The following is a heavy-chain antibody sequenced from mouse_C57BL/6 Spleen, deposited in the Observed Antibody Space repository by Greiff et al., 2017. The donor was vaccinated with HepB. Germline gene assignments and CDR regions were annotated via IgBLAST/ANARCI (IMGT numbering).Heavy chain of an antibody. Sequence: QVQLQQPGAELVRPGTSVKLSCKASGYTFTSYWMHWVKQRPGQGLEWIGVIDPSDSYTNYNQKFKGKATLTVDKSSSTAYMQLSSLTSEDSAVYYCARTEGYWGQGTTLTVSS. CDR1: GYTFTSYW. V-gene: IGHV1-59*01. CDR2: IDPSDSYT. CDR3: ARTEGY. J-gene: IGHJ2*01.